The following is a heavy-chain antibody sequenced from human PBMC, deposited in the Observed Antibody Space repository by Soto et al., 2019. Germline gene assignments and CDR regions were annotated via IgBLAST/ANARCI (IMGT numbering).Heavy chain of an antibody. J-gene: IGHJ1*01. CDR2: ISSKSGSV. CDR3: ARGYCSSTNCYYEYFQY. D-gene: IGHD2-2*01. Sequence: EVQLVESGGDLVQPGRSLRLSCAASGFTFDDYAMHWVRQAPGKGLEWVSGISSKSGSVAYAHSVRGRFTISRDSAKNSLYLEMNSLRAEDTAFYYCARGYCSSTNCYYEYFQYWGQGTLVTVSS. CDR1: GFTFDDYA. V-gene: IGHV3-9*01.